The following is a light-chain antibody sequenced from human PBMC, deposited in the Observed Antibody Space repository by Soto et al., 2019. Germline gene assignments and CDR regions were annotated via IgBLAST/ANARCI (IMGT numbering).Light chain of an antibody. CDR1: QSVGSD. CDR2: DAS. CDR3: QQRSNWLWT. J-gene: IGKJ1*01. Sequence: EIVLTQYKATLSLSPGERSTLSCMASQSVGSDLAWYQQKPGQAPRLLIYDASNRATGTPARFSGSGSGTDFTLTISNLEPEDFAVYYCQQRSNWLWTFCHVSKVDIK. V-gene: IGKV3-11*01.